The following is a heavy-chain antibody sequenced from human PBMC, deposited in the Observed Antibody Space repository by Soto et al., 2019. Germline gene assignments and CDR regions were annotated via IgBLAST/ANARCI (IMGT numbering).Heavy chain of an antibody. CDR1: GVTFGSYF. Sequence: AGSLSVSCASSGVTFGSYFMHWVRQAPGKGLEWVAVISYDGSNKYYADSVKGRVTISRDNSKNTLYLQMNSLRAEDTAVYHCAKDRGYCSSTSCLSGYGMDVWGQGTTVTVSS. V-gene: IGHV3-30*18. J-gene: IGHJ6*02. D-gene: IGHD2-2*01. CDR2: ISYDGSNK. CDR3: AKDRGYCSSTSCLSGYGMDV.